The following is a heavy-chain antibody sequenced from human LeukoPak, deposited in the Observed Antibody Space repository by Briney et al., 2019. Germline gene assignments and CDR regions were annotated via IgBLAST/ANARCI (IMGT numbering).Heavy chain of an antibody. J-gene: IGHJ3*02. D-gene: IGHD2-2*01. CDR1: GFPLSTFP. Sequence: PGGSPCLSRAASGFPLSTFPMHWVCQAPGKGLEYFSAISRNGDTTYYADSVKGRFTISRDNSKNTPYLQMSSLRPEDTAVYYCVNALTDHAIDIWSQGTMVTVSS. CDR3: VNALTDHAIDI. V-gene: IGHV3-64D*06. CDR2: ISRNGDTT.